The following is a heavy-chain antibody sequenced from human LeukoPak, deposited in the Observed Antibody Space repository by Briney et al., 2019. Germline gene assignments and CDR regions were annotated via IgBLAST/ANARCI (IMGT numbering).Heavy chain of an antibody. V-gene: IGHV1-18*04. J-gene: IGHJ4*02. CDR2: ISAYNGNT. CDR3: ARDIVGATPDY. D-gene: IGHD1-26*01. CDR1: GYTFTGYY. Sequence: ASVKVSCKASGYTFTGYYMHWVRQAPGQGLGWMGWISAYNGNTNYAQKLQGRVTMTTDTSTSTAYMELRSLRSDDTAVYYCARDIVGATPDYWGQGTLVTVSS.